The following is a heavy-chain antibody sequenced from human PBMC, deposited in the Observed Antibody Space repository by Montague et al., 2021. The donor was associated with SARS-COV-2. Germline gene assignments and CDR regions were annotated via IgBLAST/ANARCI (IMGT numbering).Heavy chain of an antibody. CDR1: GDSVSSHSVA. J-gene: IGHJ4*02. CDR3: LRYSGWFYFDF. Sequence: CAISGDSVSSHSVAWCWIRQSPSRGLEGLGRTYYRSKWYSDYAPSVRGRLTVNPDGSKDEFSLELKYETPEDTAVYYCLRYSGWFYFDFWGQGTMVTVSS. CDR2: TYYRSKWYS. D-gene: IGHD6-19*01. V-gene: IGHV6-1*01.